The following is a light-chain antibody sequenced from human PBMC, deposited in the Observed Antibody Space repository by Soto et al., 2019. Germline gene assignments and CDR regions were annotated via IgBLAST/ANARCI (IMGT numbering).Light chain of an antibody. J-gene: IGKJ1*01. CDR1: QNVDSN. Sequence: ELVLTQSPSSLSVSXAQRATLPXXXSQNVDSNYLAWYQQKPGQAPRLLIYGASTRATGIPARFSGSGSGTEFTLTISSLQSEDFAVYYCQQYNNWPRTFGQGTKVDIK. CDR3: QQYNNWPRT. V-gene: IGKV3-15*01. CDR2: GAS.